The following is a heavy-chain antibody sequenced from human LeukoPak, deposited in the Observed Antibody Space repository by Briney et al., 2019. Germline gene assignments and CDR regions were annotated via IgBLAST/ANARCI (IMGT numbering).Heavy chain of an antibody. CDR3: ARGSWYFDL. CDR1: GGSISSYF. V-gene: IGHV4-59*01. Sequence: KPSETLSLTCTVSGGSISSYFWTWIRQPPGKGLEWIGCISYSGSTNYNPSLKSRVTISVDTSKNQFTLKLSSVTAADTAVYYCARGSWYFDLWGRGTLVSVAS. J-gene: IGHJ2*01. CDR2: ISYSGST.